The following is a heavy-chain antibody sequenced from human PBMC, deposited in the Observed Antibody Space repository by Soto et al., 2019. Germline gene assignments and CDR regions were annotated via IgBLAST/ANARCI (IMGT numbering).Heavy chain of an antibody. J-gene: IGHJ1*01. V-gene: IGHV4-31*03. CDR2: IYYSGST. CDR1: GGSIISGGYY. Sequence: SETLSLTCTVSGGSIISGGYYFICIREHPWKGLEWIGYIYYSGSTYYNPSLKSRVTISVDTSKNQFSLKLSSVTAADTAVYYCAIGYCSGGSCYRYFQHWGQGTLVTVSS. D-gene: IGHD2-15*01. CDR3: AIGYCSGGSCYRYFQH.